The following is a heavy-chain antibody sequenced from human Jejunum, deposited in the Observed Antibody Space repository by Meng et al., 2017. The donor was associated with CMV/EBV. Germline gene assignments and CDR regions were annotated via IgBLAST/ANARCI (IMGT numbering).Heavy chain of an antibody. CDR2: IRNDGTNK. V-gene: IGHV3-30*02. J-gene: IGHJ4*02. Sequence: QGQLVGSGGGVVQPGESLRLSCAASGFNFNSYGMHWVRQAPGKGLEWLAFIRNDGTNKYYADSVKGRFFILRDTSKNTVYLQLNSLRIEDTAMYYCAKDVAVAGHFDSWGQGTLVTVSS. CDR1: GFNFNSYG. CDR3: AKDVAVAGHFDS. D-gene: IGHD6-19*01.